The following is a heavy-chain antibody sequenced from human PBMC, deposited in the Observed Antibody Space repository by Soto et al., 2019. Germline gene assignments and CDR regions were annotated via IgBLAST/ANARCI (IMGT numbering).Heavy chain of an antibody. D-gene: IGHD3-3*01. CDR2: IYYSGST. J-gene: IGHJ6*03. CDR3: ARDSSGASPLYYDFWSGYYRRGGYYYMDV. V-gene: IGHV4-59*01. CDR1: GGSIGSYY. Sequence: SETLSLTCAVSGGSIGSYYWSWIRQPPGKGLEWIGYIYYSGSTNYNPSLKSRVTISVDTSKNQFSLKLSSVTAADTAVYYCARDSSGASPLYYDFWSGYYRRGGYYYMDVWGKGTTVTVSS.